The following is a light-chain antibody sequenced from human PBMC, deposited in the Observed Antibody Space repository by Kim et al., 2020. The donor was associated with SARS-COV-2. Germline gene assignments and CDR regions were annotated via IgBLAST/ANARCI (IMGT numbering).Light chain of an antibody. CDR2: DVS. J-gene: IGLJ1*01. CDR1: SSDVGGYNY. CDR3: SSYTSSSTLGVYV. Sequence: QSALTQPASVSGSPGQSITISCTGISSDVGGYNYVSWYQQHPGKAPKLMIYDVSNRPSGVSNRFSGSKSGNTASLTISGLQAEDEADYYCSSYTSSSTLGVYVFGTGTKVTVL. V-gene: IGLV2-14*03.